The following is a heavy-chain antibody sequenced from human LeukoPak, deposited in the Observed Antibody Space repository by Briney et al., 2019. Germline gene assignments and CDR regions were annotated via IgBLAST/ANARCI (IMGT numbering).Heavy chain of an antibody. D-gene: IGHD5-12*01. J-gene: IGHJ5*02. V-gene: IGHV3-30*03. CDR1: GFTFSLHI. CDR2: IGKNGNNE. Sequence: GGSLRLSCAASGFTFSLHIMHWVRQAPGKGLEWVAVIGKNGNNEFYADPVRGRFLISRDNSKNTLHLQMNSLTPDDTAVYFCVRQSEGLDPWGQGTLLTVSS. CDR3: VRQSEGLDP.